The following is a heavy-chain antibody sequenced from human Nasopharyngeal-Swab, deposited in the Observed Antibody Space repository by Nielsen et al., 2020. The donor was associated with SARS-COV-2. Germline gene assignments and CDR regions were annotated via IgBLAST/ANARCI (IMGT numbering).Heavy chain of an antibody. CDR3: TTGPYSNYAGFDY. D-gene: IGHD4-11*01. J-gene: IGHJ4*02. CDR2: IKSKTDGGTT. Sequence: ESLKISCAASGFTFSNAWMSWVRQAPGKGLEWVGRIKSKTDGGTTDYAAPVKGRFTISRDDSKNTLYLQMNSLKTEDTAVYYCTTGPYSNYAGFDYWGQGTLVTVSS. V-gene: IGHV3-15*01. CDR1: GFTFSNAW.